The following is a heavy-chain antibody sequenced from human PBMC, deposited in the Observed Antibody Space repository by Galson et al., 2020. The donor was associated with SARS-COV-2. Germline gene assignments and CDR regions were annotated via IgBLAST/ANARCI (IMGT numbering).Heavy chain of an antibody. CDR1: GFIVSSHY. V-gene: IGHV3-66*04. D-gene: IGHD6-13*01. CDR3: ARHYSSRDAFDI. J-gene: IGHJ3*02. Sequence: GESLKISCAASGFIVSSHYMSWVRQAPGKGLEWVSVIYSAGSTYYPDSVRGKFTISRDNSKNTLYLQMNSLRAEDTAVYYCARHYSSRDAFDIWGQGTMVTVSS. CDR2: IYSAGST.